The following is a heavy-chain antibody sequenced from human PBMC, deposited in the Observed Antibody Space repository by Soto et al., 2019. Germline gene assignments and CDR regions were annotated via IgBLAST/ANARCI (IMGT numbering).Heavy chain of an antibody. D-gene: IGHD2-15*01. CDR2: IYYSGST. V-gene: IGHV4-39*01. CDR1: GGSISSSSYY. CDR3: ARQGTVVVVAAVDY. J-gene: IGHJ4*02. Sequence: QLQLQESGPGLVKPSETLSLTCTVSGGSISSSSYYWGWIRQPPGKGLEWIGSIYYSGSTYYNPSLKSRVTIYVATSKNQFFLKLSSVTAADTAVYYCARQGTVVVVAAVDYWGQGTLVTVSS.